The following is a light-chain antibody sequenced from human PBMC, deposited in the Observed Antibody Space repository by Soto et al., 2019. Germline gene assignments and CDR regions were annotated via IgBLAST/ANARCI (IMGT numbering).Light chain of an antibody. CDR1: NSNIGNNY. V-gene: IGLV1-51*02. CDR2: ENN. Sequence: QSVLTQLPSVSAAPGQTVTISCSGTNSNIGNNYVSWYQQLPGTAPKLLIYENNKRPLGIPDRFSGSKSGTSATLGITGLQTGDEADYYCGAWDSSLTTGVFGGGTKVTVL. CDR3: GAWDSSLTTGV. J-gene: IGLJ2*01.